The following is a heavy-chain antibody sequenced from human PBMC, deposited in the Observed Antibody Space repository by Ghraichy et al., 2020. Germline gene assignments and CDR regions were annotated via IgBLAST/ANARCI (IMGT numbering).Heavy chain of an antibody. D-gene: IGHD2-2*01. CDR2: IYYSGST. CDR1: GGSISSYY. V-gene: IGHV4-59*01. CDR3: ARTLPYAHYYYYYMDV. J-gene: IGHJ6*03. Sequence: LSCTVSGGSISSYYWSWIRQPPGKGLEWIGYIYYSGSTNYNPSLKSRVTISVDTSKNQFSLKLSSVTAADTAVYYCARTLPYAHYYYYYMDVWGKGTTVTVSS.